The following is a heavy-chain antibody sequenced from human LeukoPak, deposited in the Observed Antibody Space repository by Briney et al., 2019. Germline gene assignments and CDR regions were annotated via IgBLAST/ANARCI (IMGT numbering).Heavy chain of an antibody. CDR3: AGGSSWYRGIDY. CDR2: ISTNGGST. V-gene: IGHV3-64*01. D-gene: IGHD6-13*01. J-gene: IGHJ4*02. Sequence: PGGSLRLSCAASGFTVSSNYMSWVRQAPGKGLEYVSAISTNGGSTYYANSVKGRFTISRDNSKNTLYLQMGSLRAEDMAVYYCAGGSSWYRGIDYWGQGTLVTVSS. CDR1: GFTVSSNY.